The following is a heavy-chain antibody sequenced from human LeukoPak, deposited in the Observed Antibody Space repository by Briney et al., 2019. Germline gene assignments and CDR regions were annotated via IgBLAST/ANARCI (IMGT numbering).Heavy chain of an antibody. CDR1: GLSFSDYY. V-gene: IGHV3-11*01. CDR2: ISSSGSTI. CDR3: AREIGGPPDYYDILTGTNY. D-gene: IGHD3-9*01. Sequence: PGGSLRLSCAVYGLSFSDYYMSWIRQAPGKGLEWVSYISSSGSTIYYADSVRGRFTISRDNAKNSRYLQMNSLRAEDTAVYYCAREIGGPPDYYDILTGTNYWGQGTLVTVSS. J-gene: IGHJ4*02.